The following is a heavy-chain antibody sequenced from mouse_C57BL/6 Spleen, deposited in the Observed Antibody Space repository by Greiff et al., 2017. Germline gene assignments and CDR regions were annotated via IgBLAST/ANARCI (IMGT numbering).Heavy chain of an antibody. CDR2: IDPSDSYT. Sequence: QVQLQQPGAELVMPGASVKLSCKASGYTFTSYGMHWVKQRPGQGLEWIGEIDPSDSYTNYNQKFKGKSTLTVDKSTSTAYMQLSSLTSEDSAVYYCASRGFDYWGQGTTLTVSS. J-gene: IGHJ2*01. CDR1: GYTFTSYG. CDR3: ASRGFDY. V-gene: IGHV1-69*01.